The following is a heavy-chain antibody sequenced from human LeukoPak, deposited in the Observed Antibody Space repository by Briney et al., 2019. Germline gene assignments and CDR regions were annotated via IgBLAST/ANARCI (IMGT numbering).Heavy chain of an antibody. D-gene: IGHD3-10*02. V-gene: IGHV3-30*02. CDR1: GFTFSSYG. Sequence: GGSLRLSCAASGFTFSSYGMHWVRQAPGKGLEWVAFIQYDGRNKYYTDSVKGRFNISRDNSKNTLYLQMNSLRAEDTAVFYCAELGITMIGGVWGKGTTVTISS. CDR3: AELGITMIGGV. J-gene: IGHJ6*04. CDR2: IQYDGRNK.